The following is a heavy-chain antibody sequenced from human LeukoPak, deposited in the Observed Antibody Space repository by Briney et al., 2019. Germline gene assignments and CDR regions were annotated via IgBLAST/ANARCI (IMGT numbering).Heavy chain of an antibody. CDR1: GFTFSSYG. CDR2: ISFDGSNK. J-gene: IGHJ6*04. V-gene: IGHV3-30*18. CDR3: AKDLLGIQDYYYGMDV. Sequence: GRSLRLSCAASGFTFSSYGMHWVRQAPGKGLEWVAVISFDGSNKYYADSVKGRFTISRDNSKNTLYLQMNSLRAEDTAVYYCAKDLLGIQDYYYGMDVWGKGTTVTVSS. D-gene: IGHD6-13*01.